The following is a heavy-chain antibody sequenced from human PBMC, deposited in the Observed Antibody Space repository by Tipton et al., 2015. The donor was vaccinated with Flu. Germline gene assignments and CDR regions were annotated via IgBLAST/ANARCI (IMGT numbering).Heavy chain of an antibody. CDR2: IYTSGST. CDR1: GGSVSSGGYY. Sequence: TLSLTCTVSGGSVSSGGYYWSWIRQPAGKGLEWIGRIYTSGSTNYNPSLKSRVTISVDTSKNQLSLKLSSVTAADTAVYYCARGGLGDITIFGVVSSAYYYYGMDVWGQGP. CDR3: ARGGLGDITIFGVVSSAYYYYGMDV. D-gene: IGHD3-3*01. J-gene: IGHJ6*02. V-gene: IGHV4-61*02.